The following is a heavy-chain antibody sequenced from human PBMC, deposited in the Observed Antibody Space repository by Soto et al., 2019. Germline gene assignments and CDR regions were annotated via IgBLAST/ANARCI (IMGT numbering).Heavy chain of an antibody. CDR3: AKVRGVRYYFDY. D-gene: IGHD4-17*01. CDR2: ISGSGGST. Sequence: EVQLLESGGGLVQPGGSLRLSCAASGFTFSSYAMSWVRQAPGKGLEWVSAISGSGGSTYYADSVKGRFTISRDNSKNTLYLQMTSLRAEDTAVYYCAKVRGVRYYFDYWGQGTLVTVSS. J-gene: IGHJ4*02. V-gene: IGHV3-23*01. CDR1: GFTFSSYA.